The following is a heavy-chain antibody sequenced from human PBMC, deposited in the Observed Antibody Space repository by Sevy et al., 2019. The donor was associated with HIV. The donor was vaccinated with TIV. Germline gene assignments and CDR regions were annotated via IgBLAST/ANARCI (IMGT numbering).Heavy chain of an antibody. D-gene: IGHD5-12*01. Sequence: GGSLRLSCAASGFSFSQYSMNWVRQAPGKGLEWLSYISGTSGTIYYAASVKGRFTISRDNAKNSLYLQMNSLRAEYTAVYYCARDLRNGYPPLDYGMDVWGQGTTVTVSS. V-gene: IGHV3-48*04. CDR1: GFSFSQYS. CDR2: ISGTSGTI. CDR3: ARDLRNGYPPLDYGMDV. J-gene: IGHJ6*02.